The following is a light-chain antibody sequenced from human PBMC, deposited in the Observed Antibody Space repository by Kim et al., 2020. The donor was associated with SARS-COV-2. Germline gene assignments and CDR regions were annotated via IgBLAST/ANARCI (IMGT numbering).Light chain of an antibody. Sequence: ELTQPPSASGTPGQTVTISCSGSSSNLGSNAANWYQQLPGTAPKLLIYSNNQRPSGVPDRFAASTSGTSASLAITGLQADDEGDYYCQSYDISLSGRVFGGGTQLTVL. J-gene: IGLJ3*02. CDR2: SNN. CDR1: SSNLGSNA. CDR3: QSYDISLSGRV. V-gene: IGLV1-44*01.